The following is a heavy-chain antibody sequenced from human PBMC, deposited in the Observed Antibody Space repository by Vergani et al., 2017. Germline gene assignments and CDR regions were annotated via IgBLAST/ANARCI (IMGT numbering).Heavy chain of an antibody. V-gene: IGHV3-13*01. CDR1: GFTFSSYA. CDR3: ARAYTAMVGGWGMDV. CDR2: ISGTAGDT. Sequence: EVQLVESGGGLVKPGGSLRLSCAASGFTFSSYAMSWVRQAPGKGLEWVSAISGTAGDTYYPGSVKGRFTISRENAKNSLYLQMNSLSAGDTAVYYCARAYTAMVGGWGMDVWGQGTTVTVSS. D-gene: IGHD5-18*01. J-gene: IGHJ6*02.